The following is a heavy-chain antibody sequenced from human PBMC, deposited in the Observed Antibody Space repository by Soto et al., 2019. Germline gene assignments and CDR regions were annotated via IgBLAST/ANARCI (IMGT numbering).Heavy chain of an antibody. CDR2: VWKDGNTK. J-gene: IGHJ4*02. Sequence: QVQLVESGGGVVQPGRSLRLSCAASGFSLSSSVMHWVRQAPGKGLEWVAVVWKDGNTKYYADPVKGRFIISRDNSKNTHYVELNSLRPEDTALYYCEKGKSPPPPYSAYEPFDSWGQGTLVSVSS. CDR1: GFSLSSSV. D-gene: IGHD5-12*01. CDR3: EKGKSPPPPYSAYEPFDS. V-gene: IGHV3-33*06.